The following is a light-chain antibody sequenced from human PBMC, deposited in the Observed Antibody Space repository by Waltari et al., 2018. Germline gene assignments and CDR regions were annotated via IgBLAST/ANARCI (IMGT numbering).Light chain of an antibody. CDR3: QQYGSSPPYT. CDR2: GAS. Sequence: EIVLTQSPGTLSLSQGESATLSCRVSQSVSSSYLAWYQQKPGQAPRLLIYGASSRATGIPDRFSGSGSGTDFTLTISRLEPEDFAVYYCQQYGSSPPYTFGQGTKLEI. V-gene: IGKV3-20*01. J-gene: IGKJ2*01. CDR1: QSVSSSY.